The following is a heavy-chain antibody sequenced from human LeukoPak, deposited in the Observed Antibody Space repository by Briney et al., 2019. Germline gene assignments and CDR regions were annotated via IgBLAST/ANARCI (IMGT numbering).Heavy chain of an antibody. CDR2: ISSSSSYI. CDR3: ARGEVLRFLEWFPDY. J-gene: IGHJ4*02. V-gene: IGHV3-21*01. Sequence: GGSLRLSCAASGFTFSSYSMNWVRQARGKGLEWVSSISSSSSYIYYADSVKGRFTISRDNAKNSLYLQMNSLRAEDTAVYYCARGEVLRFLEWFPDYWGQGTLVTVSS. CDR1: GFTFSSYS. D-gene: IGHD3-3*01.